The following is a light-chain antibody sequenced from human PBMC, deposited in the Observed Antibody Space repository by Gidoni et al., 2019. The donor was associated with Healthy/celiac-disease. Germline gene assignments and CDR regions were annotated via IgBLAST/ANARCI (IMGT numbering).Light chain of an antibody. J-gene: IGKJ1*01. Sequence: ELVMTQSPATLSVSPGERATLSCRASQGVSSNLAWYQQKPGQAPRLLIYGASTRATGIPARFSGSGSGTEFTLTISRLQSEDFAVYYCQQYNNWPRTFGQGTKVEIK. V-gene: IGKV3-15*01. CDR3: QQYNNWPRT. CDR1: QGVSSN. CDR2: GAS.